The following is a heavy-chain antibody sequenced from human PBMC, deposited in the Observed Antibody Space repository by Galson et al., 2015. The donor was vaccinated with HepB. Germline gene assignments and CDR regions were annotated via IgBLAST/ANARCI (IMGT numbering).Heavy chain of an antibody. V-gene: IGHV3-15*07. J-gene: IGHJ3*02. CDR2: INNRAGGGTI. CDR1: GFAFSTVW. Sequence: SLRLSCAASGFAFSTVWMSWVRQAPGEGLEWVGRINNRAGGGTIDYAAPVKGRFTISRDDSKNMFYLQMNSLKPEDTAVYYCTRNDAFDIWGQGTMVTVSS. CDR3: TRNDAFDI.